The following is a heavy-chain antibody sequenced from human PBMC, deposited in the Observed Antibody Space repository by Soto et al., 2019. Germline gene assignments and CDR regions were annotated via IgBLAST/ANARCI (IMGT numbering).Heavy chain of an antibody. Sequence: LRLSCAASGFTFSSYGMHWVRQAPGKGLEWVAVISYDGSNKYYADSVKGRFTISRDNSKNTLYLQMNSLRAEDTAVYYCAKVRCSGGSCYWITYGMDVWGQGTTVTVSS. V-gene: IGHV3-30*18. D-gene: IGHD2-15*01. CDR3: AKVRCSGGSCYWITYGMDV. J-gene: IGHJ6*02. CDR2: ISYDGSNK. CDR1: GFTFSSYG.